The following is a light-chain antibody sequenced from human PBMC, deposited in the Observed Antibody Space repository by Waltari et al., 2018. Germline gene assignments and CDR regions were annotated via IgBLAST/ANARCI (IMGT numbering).Light chain of an antibody. CDR1: EDIYRD. CDR2: TAS. V-gene: IGKV1-33*01. J-gene: IGKJ2*01. CDR3: QQYDRIPNT. Sequence: DVQMTQSPSSLSASVGDSVTITCQASEDIYRDLNWCQQIQGQAPRLLIHTASKLEPGVTSRFSGSGSGTEYSLTISSLQPEDVATYYCQQYDRIPNTFGQGTKVEIK.